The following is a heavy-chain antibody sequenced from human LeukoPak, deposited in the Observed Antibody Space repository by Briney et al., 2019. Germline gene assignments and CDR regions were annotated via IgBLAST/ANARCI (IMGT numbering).Heavy chain of an antibody. CDR3: ARDSGTTGEVKFDP. CDR1: GGSISSSNYY. Sequence: SETLSLTCTVSGGSISSSNYYWGWIRQSPGMGLDWIGGISHTGSTYHNPSLKSRVTISVDTSKNQVSLRLSSVTAADTAVYYCARDSGTTGEVKFDPWGQGSLVTVSS. V-gene: IGHV4-39*07. CDR2: ISHTGST. D-gene: IGHD3-10*01. J-gene: IGHJ5*02.